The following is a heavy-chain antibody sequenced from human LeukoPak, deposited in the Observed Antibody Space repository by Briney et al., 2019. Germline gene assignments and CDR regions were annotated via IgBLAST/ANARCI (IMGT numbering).Heavy chain of an antibody. Sequence: GGSLRLSCAASGFTYSSYGMHRVRQAPGKGLEWVAVIWYDGSNKYYADSVKGRFTISRDNSKNALYLQMNSLRAEDTAVYYCARRGQWLDYFDYWGQGTLVTVSS. CDR2: IWYDGSNK. V-gene: IGHV3-33*01. CDR1: GFTYSSYG. CDR3: ARRGQWLDYFDY. J-gene: IGHJ4*02. D-gene: IGHD6-19*01.